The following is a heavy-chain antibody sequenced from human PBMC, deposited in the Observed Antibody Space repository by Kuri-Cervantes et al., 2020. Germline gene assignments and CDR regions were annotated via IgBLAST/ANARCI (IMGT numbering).Heavy chain of an antibody. D-gene: IGHD2-15*01. Sequence: GESLKISCAASGFTFSSYEMNWVRQAPGKGLEWVSYISSSGSTIYYADSVKGRFTISRDNSKNTLYLQMNSLRAEDTAVYYCARDSTLYHFDYWGQGTLVTVSS. CDR3: ARDSTLYHFDY. CDR2: ISSSGSTI. V-gene: IGHV3-48*03. J-gene: IGHJ4*02. CDR1: GFTFSSYE.